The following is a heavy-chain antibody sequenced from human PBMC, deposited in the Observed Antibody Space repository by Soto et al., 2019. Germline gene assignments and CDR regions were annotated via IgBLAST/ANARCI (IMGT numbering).Heavy chain of an antibody. CDR1: GFTFTNAW. V-gene: IGHV3-15*07. Sequence: EVQLGESGGGWVKPGGSLRLSCAASGFTFTNAWMNLVRQSPGKGLEWVGRIKSKVTGGPTDYAAPVEGRFIISRDDSRNAMSMQSNSLKTEDTAVYYCTTEWDDHESNLRAAFFVYWGQGALVTASS. CDR2: IKSKVTGGPT. CDR3: TTEWDDHESNLRAAFFVY. D-gene: IGHD1-26*01. J-gene: IGHJ4*02.